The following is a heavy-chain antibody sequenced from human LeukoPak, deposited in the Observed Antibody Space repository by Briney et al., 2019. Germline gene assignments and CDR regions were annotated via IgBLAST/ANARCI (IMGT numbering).Heavy chain of an antibody. CDR1: GGSISSGGYY. Sequence: SETLSLTCTVSGGSISSGGYYWSWIRQHPGKGLEWIGYIYYSGSIYYNPSLKSRVTISVDTSKNQFSLKLSSVTAADTAVYYCARDSWYLAFDIWGQGTMVTVSS. CDR3: ARDSWYLAFDI. CDR2: IYYSGSI. D-gene: IGHD6-13*01. V-gene: IGHV4-31*03. J-gene: IGHJ3*02.